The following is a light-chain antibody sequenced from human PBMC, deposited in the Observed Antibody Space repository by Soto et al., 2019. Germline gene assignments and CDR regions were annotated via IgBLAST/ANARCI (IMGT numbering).Light chain of an antibody. CDR3: QQYNNWPPWT. CDR1: QSVSDK. V-gene: IGKV3-15*01. Sequence: EIVMTQSPATVSVSLGERSTLSCRSSQSVSDKLAWYQQKPGQAPRLLIYHASARATGIPARFSGSGSGTEFTLTISGLQSEDFAVYYCQQYNNWPPWTFGQGTKVDIK. CDR2: HAS. J-gene: IGKJ1*01.